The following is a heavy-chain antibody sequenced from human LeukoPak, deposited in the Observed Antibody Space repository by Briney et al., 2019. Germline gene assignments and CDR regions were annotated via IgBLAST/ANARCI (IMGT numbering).Heavy chain of an antibody. V-gene: IGHV1-18*01. CDR1: GYTFTSYG. Sequence: ASVKVSCKASGYTFTSYGISWVRQAPGQGLEWMGWISAYNGNTNYAQKLQGRVTMTTDTSTSTAYMKLRSLRSDDTAVYYCARGVRYCSGGSCYYFDYWGQGTLVTVSS. CDR3: ARGVRYCSGGSCYYFDY. J-gene: IGHJ4*02. D-gene: IGHD2-15*01. CDR2: ISAYNGNT.